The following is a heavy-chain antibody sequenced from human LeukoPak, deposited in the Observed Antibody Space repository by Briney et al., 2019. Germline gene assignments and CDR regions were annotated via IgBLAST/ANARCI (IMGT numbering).Heavy chain of an antibody. CDR2: INPNSGGT. CDR1: GYTFTGYY. D-gene: IGHD2-2*01. Sequence: ASVKVSCKASGYTFTGYYMHWVRQAPGQGLEWMGRINPNSGGTNYAQKFHGRVTMTRDTSISTAYMELSRLRSDDTAVYYCARVRDIVVVPAAISPAHYYYGMDVWGQGTTVTVSS. CDR3: ARVRDIVVVPAAISPAHYYYGMDV. V-gene: IGHV1-2*06. J-gene: IGHJ6*02.